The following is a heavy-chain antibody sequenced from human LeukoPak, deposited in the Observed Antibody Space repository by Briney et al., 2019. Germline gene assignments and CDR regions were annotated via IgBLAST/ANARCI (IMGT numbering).Heavy chain of an antibody. CDR1: GGSISSYY. CDR2: IYYSGST. D-gene: IGHD3-10*01. CDR3: ARSSRVDAFDI. V-gene: IGHV4-59*01. J-gene: IGHJ3*02. Sequence: SGTLSLTCTVSGGSISSYYWSWIRQPPWKGLEWIGYIYYSGSTNYNPSLKSRVTISVDTSKNQFSLKLSSVTAADTAVYYCARSSRVDAFDIWGQGTMVTVSS.